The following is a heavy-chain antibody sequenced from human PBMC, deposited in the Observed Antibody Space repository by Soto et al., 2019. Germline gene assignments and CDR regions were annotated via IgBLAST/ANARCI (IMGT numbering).Heavy chain of an antibody. CDR2: ISYDGSNK. CDR3: ATDRDHYNSRNYIGYSDY. D-gene: IGHD2-15*01. Sequence: GGSLRLSCAASGFTFSSYAMHWVRQAPGKGLEWVAVISYDGSNKYYADSVKGRFTISRDNSKNTLYLQMNSLRAEDKAEFYCATDRDHYNSRNYIGYSDYWSQGTLVTVSS. V-gene: IGHV3-30-3*01. CDR1: GFTFSSYA. J-gene: IGHJ4*02.